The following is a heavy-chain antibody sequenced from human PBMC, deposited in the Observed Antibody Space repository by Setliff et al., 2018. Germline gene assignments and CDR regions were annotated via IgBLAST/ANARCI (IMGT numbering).Heavy chain of an antibody. Sequence: ASVKVSCKASGGTFNTYGISWVRLAPGQGPEWMGRVIPLFGTTNYAQKFQDRVAITADESTSTAYMELRSPTSEDTAMYYCARDTHINYNNPQVGWFDPWGQGTQVTVSS. CDR1: GGTFNTYG. CDR3: ARDTHINYNNPQVGWFDP. V-gene: IGHV1-69*13. D-gene: IGHD4-4*01. CDR2: VIPLFGTT. J-gene: IGHJ5*02.